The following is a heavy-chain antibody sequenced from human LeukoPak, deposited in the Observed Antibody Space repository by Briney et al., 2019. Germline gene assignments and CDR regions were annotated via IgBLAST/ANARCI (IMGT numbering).Heavy chain of an antibody. CDR2: INPNSGGT. V-gene: IGHV1-2*02. CDR1: GYTFTGYY. CDR3: ARDLDCSSTSCYNWFDP. Sequence: ASVKVSCKPSGYTFTGYYMHWVRQAPGQGLEWMGWINPNSGGTNYAQKFQGRVTMTRDTSISTAYMEMSRLRSDDTAVYYCARDLDCSSTSCYNWFDPWGRGTLVTVSS. D-gene: IGHD2-2*01. J-gene: IGHJ5*02.